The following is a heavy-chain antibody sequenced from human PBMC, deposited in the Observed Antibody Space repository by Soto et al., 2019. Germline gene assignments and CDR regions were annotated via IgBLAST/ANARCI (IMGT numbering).Heavy chain of an antibody. CDR3: ARALVDFWSGYTGMDV. CDR1: GGSISGYY. D-gene: IGHD3-3*01. Sequence: SETLSLTCTVSGGSISGYYWSWIRQPPGKGLEWIGYIYYSGSTYYNPSLKSRVTISVDTSKNQFSLKLSSVTAADTAVYYCARALVDFWSGYTGMDVWGQGTTVTVSS. CDR2: IYYSGST. J-gene: IGHJ6*02. V-gene: IGHV4-30-4*01.